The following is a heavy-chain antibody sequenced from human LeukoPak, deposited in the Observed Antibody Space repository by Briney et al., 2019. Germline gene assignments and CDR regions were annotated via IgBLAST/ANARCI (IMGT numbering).Heavy chain of an antibody. Sequence: AGGSLRLSCATSGFTFSNAWMSWVRQAPGKGLEWVGRIKSKTDGGTTDYAAPVKGRFTISRDDSKNTLYLQMNSLKTEDTAVYYCTTVDHSYPYYLDYWGQGTLVTVSS. CDR3: TTVDHSYPYYLDY. CDR2: IKSKTDGGTT. V-gene: IGHV3-15*01. D-gene: IGHD2-2*02. CDR1: GFTFSNAW. J-gene: IGHJ4*02.